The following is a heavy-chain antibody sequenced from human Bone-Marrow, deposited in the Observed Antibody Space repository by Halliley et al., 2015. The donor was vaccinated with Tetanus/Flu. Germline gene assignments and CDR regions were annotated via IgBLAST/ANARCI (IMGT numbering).Heavy chain of an antibody. CDR1: GYNFDSHG. J-gene: IGHJ4*02. CDR2: ISVYNGDT. V-gene: IGHV1-18*01. CDR3: ARDSKAYSSAYSKGHFDY. D-gene: IGHD2-15*01. Sequence: QLVQSGAEVKKPGASVKVSCKPSGYNFDSHGINWVRQAPGQGLEWMGWISVYNGDTNYAQKFHDRGTMSTDTSTGTVFLELRSLRSADTAVYYCARDSKAYSSAYSKGHFDYWGQGTLVTVSS.